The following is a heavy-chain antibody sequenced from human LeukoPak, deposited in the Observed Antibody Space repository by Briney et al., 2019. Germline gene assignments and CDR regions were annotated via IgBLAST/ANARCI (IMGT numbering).Heavy chain of an antibody. CDR3: ARFRRGYSYGYLWGPFDY. V-gene: IGHV4-39*07. J-gene: IGHJ4*02. D-gene: IGHD5-18*01. Sequence: SETLSLTCTVSGGSISSSNYYWGWIRQPPGKGLEWIGEINHSGSTNYNPSLKSRVTISVDTSKNQFSLKLSSVTAADTAVYYCARFRRGYSYGYLWGPFDYWGQGTLVTVSS. CDR2: INHSGST. CDR1: GGSISSSNYY.